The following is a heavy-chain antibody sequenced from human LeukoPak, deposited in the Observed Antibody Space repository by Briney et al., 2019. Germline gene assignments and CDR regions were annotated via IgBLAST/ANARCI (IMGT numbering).Heavy chain of an antibody. D-gene: IGHD1-26*01. Sequence: SETLSLTCTVSGGSISSYYWSWIRQPPGKGLELIGYIYYSGSTNYNPSLKSRVTISVDTSKNQFSLKLSSVTAADTAVYYCARSGATYRGEFDYWGQGTLVTVSS. V-gene: IGHV4-59*08. J-gene: IGHJ4*02. CDR3: ARSGATYRGEFDY. CDR1: GGSISSYY. CDR2: IYYSGST.